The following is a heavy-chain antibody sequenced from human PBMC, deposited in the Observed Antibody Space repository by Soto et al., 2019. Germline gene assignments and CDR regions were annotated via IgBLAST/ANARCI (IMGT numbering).Heavy chain of an antibody. CDR2: ISGSSDST. CDR1: GFTFSSYA. D-gene: IGHD1-26*01. CDR3: ARRGSGSYYDY. V-gene: IGHV3-23*01. J-gene: IGHJ4*02. Sequence: EVQLLESGGGLVQTGGSLRFSCAASGFTFSSYAMNWVRQAPGKGLEWVSVISGSSDSTYYADSVKGRFTISRDNSKNTLYLQMNSLRAEDTAIYYCARRGSGSYYDYWGQGTLVTVSS.